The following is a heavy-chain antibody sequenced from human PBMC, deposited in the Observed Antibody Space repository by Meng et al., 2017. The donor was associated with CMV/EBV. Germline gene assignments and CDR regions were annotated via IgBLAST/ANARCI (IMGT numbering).Heavy chain of an antibody. Sequence: SETLSLTCAVYGGSFSGYYWSWIRQPPGKGLEWIGEINHSGSTNYNPSLKSRVTISVDTSKNQFSLKLSSVTAADTAVYYCARLYEPNFWRNKRARAFDIGGQGTMVTVSS. J-gene: IGHJ3*02. D-gene: IGHD3-3*01. CDR2: INHSGST. CDR1: GGSFSGYY. V-gene: IGHV4-34*01. CDR3: ARLYEPNFWRNKRARAFDI.